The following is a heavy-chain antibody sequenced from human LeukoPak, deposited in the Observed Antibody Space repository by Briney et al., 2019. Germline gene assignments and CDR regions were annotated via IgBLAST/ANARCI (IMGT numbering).Heavy chain of an antibody. Sequence: GGSLRLSCTVSGFTLSSYEMSWIRRAPGKGLEWVSSIDYDGGSGHYADSVKGRFTISRDNSNNTLFLHLNSLRGEDTAVYYCTRNSGWYGLSWGQGTLVTVSS. CDR2: IDYDGGSG. J-gene: IGHJ1*01. D-gene: IGHD6-19*01. CDR3: TRNSGWYGLS. CDR1: GFTLSSYE. V-gene: IGHV3-23*01.